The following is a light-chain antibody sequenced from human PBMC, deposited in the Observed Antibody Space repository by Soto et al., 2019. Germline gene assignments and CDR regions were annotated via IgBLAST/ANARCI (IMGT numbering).Light chain of an antibody. V-gene: IGKV1-5*03. CDR2: KAS. J-gene: IGKJ1*01. CDR1: QSINNY. CDR3: QQYESFPRT. Sequence: DIPMTQSPSTLSASVGDRVTITCRASQSINNYLAWYQQKPGKAPKLLIYKASTLESGVPSRFSGSGSGTEFTLSISSLQPDDFATYYCQQYESFPRTFGQGTNVEIK.